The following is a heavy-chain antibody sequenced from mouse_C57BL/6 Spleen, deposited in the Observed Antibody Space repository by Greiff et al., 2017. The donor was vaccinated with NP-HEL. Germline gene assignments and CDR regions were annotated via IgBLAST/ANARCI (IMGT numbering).Heavy chain of an antibody. J-gene: IGHJ3*01. CDR2: IDPEDGET. V-gene: IGHV14-2*01. CDR3: ALNYYGSSWIAY. CDR1: GFNIKDYY. Sequence: EVQLQESGAELVKPGASVKLSCTASGFNIKDYYMHWVKQRTEQGLEWIGRIDPEDGETKYAPKFQGKATITADTSSNTAYLQLSSLTSEDTAVYYCALNYYGSSWIAYWGQGTLVTVSA. D-gene: IGHD1-1*01.